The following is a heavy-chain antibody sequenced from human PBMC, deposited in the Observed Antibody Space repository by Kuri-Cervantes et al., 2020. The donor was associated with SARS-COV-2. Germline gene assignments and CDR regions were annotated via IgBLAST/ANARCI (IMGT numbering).Heavy chain of an antibody. V-gene: IGHV4-39*01. CDR3: ARQGTIVVVPAALKTYFDY. Sequence: GSLRLSCTVSGGSISSSSYYWGWIRQPPGKGLEWIGSIYYSGGTYYNPSLKSRVTISVDTSKNQFSLQLSSVTAADPAVYYCARQGTIVVVPAALKTYFDYWGQGTLVTVSS. CDR2: IYYSGGT. CDR1: GGSISSSSYY. J-gene: IGHJ4*02. D-gene: IGHD2-2*01.